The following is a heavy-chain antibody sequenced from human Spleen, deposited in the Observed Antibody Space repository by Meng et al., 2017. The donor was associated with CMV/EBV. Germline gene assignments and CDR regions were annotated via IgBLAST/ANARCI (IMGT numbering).Heavy chain of an antibody. D-gene: IGHD3-3*01. J-gene: IGHJ4*02. CDR1: GFTISSNY. V-gene: IGHV3-66*01. Sequence: GGSLRLSCAASGFTISSNYMNWVRQASGKGLEWVSVIYTSGSTYYADSVQGRFTISRDNAKNSLSLQMNSLRAEDTAVYYCTRGWRTGDYWGQGTLVTVSS. CDR3: TRGWRTGDY. CDR2: IYTSGST.